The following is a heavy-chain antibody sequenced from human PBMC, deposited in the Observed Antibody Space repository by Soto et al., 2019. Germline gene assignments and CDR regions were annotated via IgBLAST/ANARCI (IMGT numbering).Heavy chain of an antibody. D-gene: IGHD4-4*01. Sequence: GGSLRLSCAASGFSFSSHVMSWVRQAPGKGLEWVSSISGSGGGTYYADSVKGRFTISRDNSKNTLYLQMNSLRAEDTAVYYCARKTTDLGPFDYWGQGTLVTVSS. J-gene: IGHJ4*02. CDR3: ARKTTDLGPFDY. CDR1: GFSFSSHV. CDR2: ISGSGGGT. V-gene: IGHV3-23*01.